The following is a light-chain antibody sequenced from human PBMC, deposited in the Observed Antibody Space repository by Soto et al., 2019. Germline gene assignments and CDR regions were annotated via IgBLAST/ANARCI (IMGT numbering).Light chain of an antibody. J-gene: IGLJ1*01. CDR2: DVS. V-gene: IGLV2-14*01. CDR1: SSDVGGYNY. Sequence: QSALTQSASVSGSPGQSITISCTGTSSDVGGYNYVSWYQQYPGKAPKLMIYDVSIRPSGVSNRFFGSKSGNTASLTISGLQAEDEADYYCSSYTSSSTQVFGTGTKVTVL. CDR3: SSYTSSSTQV.